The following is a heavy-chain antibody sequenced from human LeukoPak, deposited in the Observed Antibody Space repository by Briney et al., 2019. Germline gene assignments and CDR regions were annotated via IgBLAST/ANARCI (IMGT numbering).Heavy chain of an antibody. J-gene: IGHJ4*02. V-gene: IGHV3-30-3*01. Sequence: GGSLRLSRAASGFIFSTSAMHWVRQAPGKGLEWVAVISFDGSNKYYTDSVKGRCTISTDNSKNTLYLQMNSLKSKDTAVYYCARDIYRSGWYGHFDYWARGILVSVFS. CDR1: GFIFSTSA. CDR2: ISFDGSNK. CDR3: ARDIYRSGWYGHFDY. D-gene: IGHD6-19*01.